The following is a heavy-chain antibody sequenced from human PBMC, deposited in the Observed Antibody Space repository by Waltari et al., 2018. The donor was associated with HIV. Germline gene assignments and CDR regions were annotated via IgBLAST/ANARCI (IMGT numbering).Heavy chain of an antibody. V-gene: IGHV1-18*01. CDR2: LSAYNGNT. Sequence: QVQLVQSGAEVKKPGASVKVSCKASGYTFTSYGISWVRQAPGQGLEWMGWLSAYNGNTNYAQKLHGRVTMTTDASTSTAYMELRSLRSDDTSVYYCARDITRTMKCAFDIWDQGTMVTVSS. D-gene: IGHD3-3*01. CDR3: ARDITRTMKCAFDI. CDR1: GYTFTSYG. J-gene: IGHJ3*02.